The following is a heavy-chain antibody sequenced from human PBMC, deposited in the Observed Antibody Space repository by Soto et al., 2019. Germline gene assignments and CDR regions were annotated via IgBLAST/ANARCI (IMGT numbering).Heavy chain of an antibody. V-gene: IGHV3-11*03. CDR3: AKKVNSGPGSQYFDY. Sequence: GGSLRLSCEGSGFTFSDYYISWIRQAPGKGLEWISYSSNSGTFSGYADSVKGRFSISRDNTKNLLFLQMDNLRAEDTATYYCAKKVNSGPGSQYFDYWGQGTLVTVSS. CDR2: SSNSGTFS. J-gene: IGHJ4*02. CDR1: GFTFSDYY. D-gene: IGHD3-10*01.